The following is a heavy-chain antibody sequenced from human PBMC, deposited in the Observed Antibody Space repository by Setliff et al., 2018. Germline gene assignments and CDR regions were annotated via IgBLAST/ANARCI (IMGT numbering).Heavy chain of an antibody. CDR1: GGSISTSSHH. D-gene: IGHD3-10*01. J-gene: IGHJ3*02. CDR3: TRRPRGRAAFDI. Sequence: PSETLSLTCTASGGSISTSSHHWVWIRQSPGKGLEWIGTIYSSGTTYYNLSLKSRVTISLDTSKSQFSLNLGSVTAADTAVYYCTRRPRGRAAFDIWGQGTMVTVSS. CDR2: IYSSGTT. V-gene: IGHV4-39*01.